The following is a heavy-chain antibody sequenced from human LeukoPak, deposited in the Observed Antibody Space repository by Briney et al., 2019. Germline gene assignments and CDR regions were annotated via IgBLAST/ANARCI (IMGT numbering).Heavy chain of an antibody. CDR1: GGSISSGTYY. V-gene: IGHV4-61*02. D-gene: IGHD6-6*01. J-gene: IGHJ3*02. Sequence: SETLSLTCTVSGGSISSGTYYWTWIRQPAGKGLEWIGRIYTSGSTNYNPSLESRVTISVDTSKNQFSLKLSSVTAADTAMYYCERDDPRSSSLPHNAFDIWGQGTMVTVSS. CDR3: ERDDPRSSSLPHNAFDI. CDR2: IYTSGST.